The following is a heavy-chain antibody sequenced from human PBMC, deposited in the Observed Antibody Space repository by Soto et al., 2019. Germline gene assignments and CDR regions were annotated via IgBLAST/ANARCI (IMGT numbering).Heavy chain of an antibody. D-gene: IGHD3-3*01. V-gene: IGHV1-46*03. Sequence: ASVKVSCKAAGYAFTSYYMHWLRQATGQGLEWMGIINPSGGSTSYAQKFQGRVTMTRDTSTSTVYMELSSLRSEDTAVYYCARVRFLAMDVWGKGTTVTVSS. CDR3: ARVRFLAMDV. CDR1: GYAFTSYY. CDR2: INPSGGST. J-gene: IGHJ6*04.